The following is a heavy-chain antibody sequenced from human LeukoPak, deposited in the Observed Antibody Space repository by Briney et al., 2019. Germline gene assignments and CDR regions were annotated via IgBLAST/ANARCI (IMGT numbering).Heavy chain of an antibody. CDR1: GFTFSSYG. CDR2: ITSSSSYI. V-gene: IGHV3-21*01. J-gene: IGHJ4*02. CDR3: ARSYSSSRGTFDY. Sequence: GGSLRLSCAASGFTFSSYGMNWVRQAPGKGLEWVSSITSSSSYIYYADSVKGRFIISRDNAKNSLYLQMNSLRAEDTAVYYCARSYSSSRGTFDYWGQGTLVTVSS. D-gene: IGHD6-6*01.